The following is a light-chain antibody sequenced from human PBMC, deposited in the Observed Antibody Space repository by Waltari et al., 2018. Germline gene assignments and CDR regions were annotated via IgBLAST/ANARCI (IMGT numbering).Light chain of an antibody. V-gene: IGLV4-69*01. CDR3: QTWVTGIRVI. CDR2: VDSGGSY. J-gene: IGLJ2*01. Sequence: QLVLTQSPSASASLGASVTLTCTLSSGHSTYAIAWHQPQPDKGPRYLMKVDSGGSYTKGDGISDRCSGSSSGTERYLTISSLQSDDEADYFCQTWVTGIRVIFGGGTKLTVL. CDR1: SGHSTYA.